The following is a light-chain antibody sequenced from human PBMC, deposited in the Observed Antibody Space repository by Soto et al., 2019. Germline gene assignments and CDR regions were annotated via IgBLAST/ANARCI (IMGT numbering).Light chain of an antibody. Sequence: QSALTQPPSASGSPGQSGTISCTGTSSDVGVYNYVSWYQQHPGQAPKLLIYEVSKRPSGVPDRFSGSKSGNTASLTVSGLQAEDEADYYCSSNGGNNNLVFGGGTKLTVL. CDR1: SSDVGVYNY. CDR2: EVS. J-gene: IGLJ2*01. CDR3: SSNGGNNNLV. V-gene: IGLV2-8*01.